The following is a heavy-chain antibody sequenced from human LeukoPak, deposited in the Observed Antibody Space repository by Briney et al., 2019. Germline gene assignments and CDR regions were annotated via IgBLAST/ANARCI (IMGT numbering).Heavy chain of an antibody. CDR1: GFTFNSYA. CDR2: ISDSGSKT. V-gene: IGHV3-23*01. CDR3: AKRTLTGYPNYGMDV. Sequence: PGGSLRLSCAASGFTFNSYAMNWVRQAPGQGLECVSAISDSGSKTYYADSVKGRFTISRDNSKNTLYLQMNSLRAEDTAVYYCAKRTLTGYPNYGMDVWGKGTTVTVSS. J-gene: IGHJ6*04. D-gene: IGHD3-9*01.